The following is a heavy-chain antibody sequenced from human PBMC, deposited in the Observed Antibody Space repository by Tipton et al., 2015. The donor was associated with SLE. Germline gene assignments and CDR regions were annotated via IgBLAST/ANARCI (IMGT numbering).Heavy chain of an antibody. CDR2: IRYDGSNK. CDR1: GFTFSSYG. V-gene: IGHV3-30*02. J-gene: IGHJ5*02. D-gene: IGHD4-11*01. Sequence: SLRLSCAASGFTFSSYGMHWVRQAPGKGLEWVAFIRYDGSNKYYADSVKGRFTISRDNAKNSLYLQMNSLRAEDTAVYYCARDRRISPHRYSNYVGWFDPWGQGTLVTVSS. CDR3: ARDRRISPHRYSNYVGWFDP.